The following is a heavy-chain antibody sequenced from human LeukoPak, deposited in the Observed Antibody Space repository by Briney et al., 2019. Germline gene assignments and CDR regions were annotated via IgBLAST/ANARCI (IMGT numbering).Heavy chain of an antibody. CDR3: ARDLFGVVIMGYFDY. CDR2: IKRDGTEK. V-gene: IGHV3-7*01. Sequence: PGGSLRLSCAASRFIFNTYWMSWVRQAPGKGLEGVATIKRDGTEKYYVDPVKGRFTISRDNAKNSLYLQMNSLRAEDTAVYYCARDLFGVVIMGYFDYWGQGSLVTVSS. J-gene: IGHJ4*02. D-gene: IGHD3-3*01. CDR1: RFIFNTYW.